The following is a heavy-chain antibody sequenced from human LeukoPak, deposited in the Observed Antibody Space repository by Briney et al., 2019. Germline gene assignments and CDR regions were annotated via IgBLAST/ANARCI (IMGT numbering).Heavy chain of an antibody. V-gene: IGHV4-59*11. D-gene: IGHD7-27*01. Sequence: SETLSLTCFVSGGSISSHYWTWIRQPPGKGLECIGDIFYTGSTTYIPSLKSRATISIETSKNQISLKLRSVTAADTAVSFCARVNWGGFDIWGQGTLATVSS. CDR2: IFYTGST. CDR1: GGSISSHY. J-gene: IGHJ3*02. CDR3: ARVNWGGFDI.